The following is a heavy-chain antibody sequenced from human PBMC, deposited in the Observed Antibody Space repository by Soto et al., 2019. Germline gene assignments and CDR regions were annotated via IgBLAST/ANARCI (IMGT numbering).Heavy chain of an antibody. V-gene: IGHV1-18*01. D-gene: IGHD1-26*01. CDR2: ISTYNGDA. CDR3: ARSGSVPYYYYGLDV. CDR1: GYTFSRSG. Sequence: QVQLVQSGAEVRKPGASVKVSCKTSGYTFSRSGISWVRQAPGQGLEWMGWISTYNGDANYAQKLQGRVTMTTDTSTSTAFMELGSLTSDDTAVYSGARSGSVPYYYYGLDVWGQGTTVTVSS. J-gene: IGHJ6*02.